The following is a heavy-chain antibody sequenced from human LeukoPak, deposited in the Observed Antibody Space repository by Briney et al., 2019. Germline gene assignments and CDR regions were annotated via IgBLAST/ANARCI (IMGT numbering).Heavy chain of an antibody. CDR1: VCSVSSYY. CDR2: ISTSGST. CDR3: ARDTYKYSSSLGWFDP. D-gene: IGHD6-13*01. Sequence: PSETLSLTCTVSVCSVSSYYGSWIRHPAGKGLECIGRISTSGSTNYNPSLKRRVTMSVDTSKNQFSLKLSSVTAADTAVYYCARDTYKYSSSLGWFDPWGQGTLVTVSS. V-gene: IGHV4-4*07. J-gene: IGHJ5*02.